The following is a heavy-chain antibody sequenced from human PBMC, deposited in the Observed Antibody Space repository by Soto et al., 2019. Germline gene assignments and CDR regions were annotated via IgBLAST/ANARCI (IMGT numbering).Heavy chain of an antibody. Sequence: GGSLRISCVGSGFTFSTYEMQWVRQAPGKGLEWVSYISSGGSTIFYGESVKGRFTVSRDNPKNTLYLQLDRLSADDTAVYYCAKSWNLDFSATWYAPDYWGQGTLVTVSS. CDR1: GFTFSTYE. D-gene: IGHD6-13*01. CDR3: AKSWNLDFSATWYAPDY. CDR2: ISSGGSTI. V-gene: IGHV3-48*03. J-gene: IGHJ4*02.